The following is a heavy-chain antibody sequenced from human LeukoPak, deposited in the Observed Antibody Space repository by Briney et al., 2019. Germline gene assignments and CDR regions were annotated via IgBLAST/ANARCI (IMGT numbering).Heavy chain of an antibody. CDR3: ARGRLLWFGEPRPCFDY. J-gene: IGHJ4*02. CDR2: IYYSGST. Sequence: SETLSLTCTVSGGSISSGDYYWSWIRQPPGKGLEWIGYIYYSGSTYYNPSLKSRVTISVDTSKNQFSLKLSSVTAADTAVYYCARGRLLWFGEPRPCFDYWGQGTLVTVSS. V-gene: IGHV4-30-4*01. CDR1: GGSISSGDYY. D-gene: IGHD3-10*01.